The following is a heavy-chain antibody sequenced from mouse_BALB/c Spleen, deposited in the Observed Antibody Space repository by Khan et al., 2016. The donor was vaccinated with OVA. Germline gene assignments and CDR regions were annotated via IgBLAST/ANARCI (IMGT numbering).Heavy chain of an antibody. CDR2: INTETGEP. J-gene: IGHJ3*01. D-gene: IGHD4-1*01. V-gene: IGHV9-2-1*01. CDR3: IKGHWEEGTWFAY. CDR1: GYTFTDYS. Sequence: QIQLVQSGPELKRPGETVKISCKSSGYTFTDYSLHWVKQAPGKGLKWMGWINTETGEPTYADDFKGRFAFSLETSTSPAYLQINNLKNEDTATDFCIKGHWEEGTWFAYWGQGTLVTVSA.